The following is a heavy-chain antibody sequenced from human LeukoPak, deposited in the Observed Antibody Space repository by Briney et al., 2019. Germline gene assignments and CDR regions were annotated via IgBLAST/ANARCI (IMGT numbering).Heavy chain of an antibody. CDR1: GYSFTSYW. CDR3: ASFNYYGSGSYYTHDY. D-gene: IGHD3-10*01. CDR2: IYPGDSDT. J-gene: IGHJ4*02. V-gene: IGHV5-51*01. Sequence: GESLKISCKGSGYSFTSYWIGWVRRMPGKGLEWMGIIYPGDSDTRYSPSFQGQVTISADKSISTAYLQWSSLKASDTAMYYCASFNYYGSGSYYTHDYWGQGTLVTVSS.